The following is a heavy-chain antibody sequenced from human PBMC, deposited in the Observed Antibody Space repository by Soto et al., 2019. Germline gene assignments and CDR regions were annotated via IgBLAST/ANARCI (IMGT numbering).Heavy chain of an antibody. Sequence: SETLSLTCTVSGGSISSGGYYWSWIRQHPGKGLEWIGYIYYSGSTYYNPSLKSRVTISVDTSKNQFSLKLSSVTAADTAVYYCARSSRTGGDYTVQGWFDPWGQGTLVTVSS. D-gene: IGHD4-17*01. J-gene: IGHJ5*02. CDR1: GGSISSGGYY. V-gene: IGHV4-31*03. CDR2: IYYSGST. CDR3: ARSSRTGGDYTVQGWFDP.